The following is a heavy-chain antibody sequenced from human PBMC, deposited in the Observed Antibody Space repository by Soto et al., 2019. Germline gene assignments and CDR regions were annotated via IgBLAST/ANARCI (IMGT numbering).Heavy chain of an antibody. V-gene: IGHV3-30-3*01. D-gene: IGHD3-9*01. CDR3: ARENYDILTGYSYLDY. CDR1: GFTFSSYA. CDR2: ISYDGSNK. J-gene: IGHJ4*02. Sequence: PGGSLRLSCAASGFTFSSYAMHWVRQAPGKGLEWVAVISYDGSNKYYADSVKGRFTISRDNSKNTLYLQMNSLRAEDTAVYYCARENYDILTGYSYLDYWGQGTLVTVSS.